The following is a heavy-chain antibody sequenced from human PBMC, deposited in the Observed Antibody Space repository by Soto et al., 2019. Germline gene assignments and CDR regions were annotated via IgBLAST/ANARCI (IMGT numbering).Heavy chain of an antibody. V-gene: IGHV4-59*01. D-gene: IGHD3-3*01. CDR3: ARVDSDFWSGRSSYYMDV. J-gene: IGHJ6*03. Sequence: SETLSLTCTVSGGSISSYYWSWIRQPPGKGLEWIGYIYYSGSTNYNPSLKSRVTISVDTSKNQFSLKLSSVTAAGTAVYYCARVDSDFWSGRSSYYMDVWGKGTTVTVSS. CDR2: IYYSGST. CDR1: GGSISSYY.